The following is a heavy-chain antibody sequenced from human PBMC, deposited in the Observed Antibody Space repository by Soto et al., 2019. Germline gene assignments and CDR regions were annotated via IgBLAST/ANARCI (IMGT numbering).Heavy chain of an antibody. D-gene: IGHD1-26*01. CDR2: IYYSGST. Sequence: SETLSLTCTVSGGSISSYYWSWIRQPPGKGLEWIGYIYYSGSTNYNPSLKSRVTIAVDTSKNQFSLKLSSVTAADTAVYYCARSQWELLFDRFDPWGQGTLVTVSS. J-gene: IGHJ5*02. CDR1: GGSISSYY. CDR3: ARSQWELLFDRFDP. V-gene: IGHV4-59*01.